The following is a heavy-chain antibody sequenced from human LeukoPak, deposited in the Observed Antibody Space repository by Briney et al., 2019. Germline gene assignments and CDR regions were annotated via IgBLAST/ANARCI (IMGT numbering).Heavy chain of an antibody. CDR1: GFTFSSYA. J-gene: IGHJ6*02. Sequence: GRSLRLSCAASGFTFSSYAMHWVRQAPGKGLEWVAVISYDGSNKYYADSVKGRFTISRDNSKNTLYLQMNSLRAEDTAVYSCAKGLVAAPPFRGMDVWGQGTTVTVSS. CDR2: ISYDGSNK. D-gene: IGHD5-12*01. CDR3: AKGLVAAPPFRGMDV. V-gene: IGHV3-30-3*01.